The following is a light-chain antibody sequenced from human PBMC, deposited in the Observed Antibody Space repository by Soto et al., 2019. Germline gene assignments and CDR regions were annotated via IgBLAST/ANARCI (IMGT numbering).Light chain of an antibody. CDR1: QSVSSSY. CDR3: QQYCSSPPGST. CDR2: GAS. J-gene: IGKJ3*01. Sequence: EIVLTQSPGTLSLSPGERATLSCRASQSVSSSYLAWYQQKPGQAPRLLIYGASSRATGIPDRFSGSGSGTDFTLTISRLEPEDFAVYYCQQYCSSPPGSTFGPGNTGDIK. V-gene: IGKV3-20*01.